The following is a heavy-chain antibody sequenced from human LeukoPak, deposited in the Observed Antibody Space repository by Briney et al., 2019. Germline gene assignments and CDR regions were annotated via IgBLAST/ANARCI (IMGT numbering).Heavy chain of an antibody. CDR2: INPSGGST. CDR3: ARGSRKHYDGSGYYQY. Sequence: ASVKVSCKASGYTFTSYYMHWVRQAPGQGLEWMGIINPSGGSTSCAQKFQGRVTMTRDTSTSTVYMELSSLRSEDTAVYYCARGSRKHYDGSGYYQYWGQGTLVTVSS. CDR1: GYTFTSYY. D-gene: IGHD3-22*01. J-gene: IGHJ4*02. V-gene: IGHV1-46*01.